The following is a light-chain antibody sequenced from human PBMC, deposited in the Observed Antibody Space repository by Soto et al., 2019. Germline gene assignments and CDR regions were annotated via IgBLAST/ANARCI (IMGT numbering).Light chain of an antibody. J-gene: IGKJ5*01. CDR3: QQSYSNPIT. CDR1: QSIRSY. CDR2: AAF. Sequence: DIHMTQSPSSLSASVGDMFTITCRASQSIRSYLNWYQKKPGKAPKLLIYAAFSLQSGVPSRFSGSGYGTDLTITISSMQTEDFETYYCQQSYSNPITFGHGTRLEIK. V-gene: IGKV1-39*01.